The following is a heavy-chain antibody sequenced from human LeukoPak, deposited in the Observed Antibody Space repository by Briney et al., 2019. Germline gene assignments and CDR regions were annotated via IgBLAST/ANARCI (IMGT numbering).Heavy chain of an antibody. CDR3: ARVSIAAAGTASGPLDY. CDR1: GYTFTGYY. Sequence: ASVKVSCKASGYTFTGYYMHWVRQAPGQGLGGMGWINPNSGGTNYAQKFQGRVTMTRDTSISTAYMELSRLRSDDTAVYYCARVSIAAAGTASGPLDYWGQGTLVTVSS. CDR2: INPNSGGT. J-gene: IGHJ4*02. V-gene: IGHV1-2*02. D-gene: IGHD6-13*01.